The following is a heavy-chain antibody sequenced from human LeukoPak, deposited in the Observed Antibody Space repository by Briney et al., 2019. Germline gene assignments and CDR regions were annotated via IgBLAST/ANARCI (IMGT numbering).Heavy chain of an antibody. V-gene: IGHV2-5*02. D-gene: IGHD1-26*01. J-gene: IGHJ4*02. CDR3: AHRAIVGATTSDYYFDY. Sequence: SGPTLLKPTPTLTLTFTFSGFSLRTRGEGVGWIRQPPGKALEWLTLIYWDDDKRYSPSLKSRLTITKDTSKHHVVLTMTNMDPVDTATYYCAHRAIVGATTSDYYFDYWGQGTLVTVSS. CDR1: GFSLRTRGEG. CDR2: IYWDDDK.